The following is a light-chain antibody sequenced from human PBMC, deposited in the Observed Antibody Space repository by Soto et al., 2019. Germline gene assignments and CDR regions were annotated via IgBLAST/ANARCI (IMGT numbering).Light chain of an antibody. CDR3: QKYNSAPFT. Sequence: EIVLTQSPGTLSLSPGERATLSCRASQSVSSSYLAWYQQKPGQAPRLLVYGASSRATGIPDRFSGRGSGTDFTLTISRLEPEDVATYYCQKYNSAPFTFGPGTKVDIK. CDR2: GAS. J-gene: IGKJ3*01. CDR1: QSVSSSY. V-gene: IGKV3-20*01.